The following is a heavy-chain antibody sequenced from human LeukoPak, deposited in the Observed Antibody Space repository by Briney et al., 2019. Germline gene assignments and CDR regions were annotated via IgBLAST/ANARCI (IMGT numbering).Heavy chain of an antibody. Sequence: GGSLRLSCAASGFTFSSYVMSWVRQVPGKGLEWVSAISGSGSTYYADSVKGRFTISRDNSKNTLYLQMNSLRAEDTAVYYCAKAHLTYGGKKMDYWGQGTLVTVSS. D-gene: IGHD4-23*01. V-gene: IGHV3-23*01. CDR1: GFTFSSYV. J-gene: IGHJ4*02. CDR2: ISGSGST. CDR3: AKAHLTYGGKKMDY.